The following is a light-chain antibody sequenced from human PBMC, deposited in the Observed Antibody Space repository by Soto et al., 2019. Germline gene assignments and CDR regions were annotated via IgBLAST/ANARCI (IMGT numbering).Light chain of an antibody. CDR1: QSVSSN. J-gene: IGKJ1*01. CDR2: GAS. Sequence: EIVLTQSPGTPSVSSGEPATLSCRYSQSVSSNLAWYQQKPGQAPRLLIYGASSRATGIPDRFSGSGSGTDFTLTISRLEPEDFAVYYCQQYGSSPTWTFGQGTKVDIK. V-gene: IGKV3-20*01. CDR3: QQYGSSPTWT.